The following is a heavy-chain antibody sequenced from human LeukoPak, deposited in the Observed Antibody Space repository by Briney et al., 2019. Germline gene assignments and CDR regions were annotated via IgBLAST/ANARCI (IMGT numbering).Heavy chain of an antibody. CDR3: ARGREYSGSPFAY. CDR2: IYYSGST. D-gene: IGHD1-26*01. V-gene: IGHV4-59*01. CDR1: GVSISSYY. Sequence: PSETLSLTCTVSGVSISSYYWSWIRQPPGKGLEWIGYIYYSGSTNYNPSLKSRVTISVDTSKNQFSLNLSSVTAADTVVYYCARGREYSGSPFAYWGQGTLVTVSS. J-gene: IGHJ4*02.